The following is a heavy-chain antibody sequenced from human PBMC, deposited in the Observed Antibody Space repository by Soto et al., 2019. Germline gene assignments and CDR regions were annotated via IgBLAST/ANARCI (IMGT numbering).Heavy chain of an antibody. J-gene: IGHJ6*03. Sequence: SETLSLTCTVSGGSISSGGYYWSWIRQHPGKGLERIGYIYYSGSTYYNPSLKSRVTISVDTSKNQFSLKPSSVTAADTAVYYCAREGRGSLGIAAAGDSPYYYYYYMDVWGKGTTVTVSS. V-gene: IGHV4-31*02. CDR1: GGSISSGGYY. CDR3: AREGRGSLGIAAAGDSPYYYYYYMDV. D-gene: IGHD6-13*01. CDR2: IYYSGST.